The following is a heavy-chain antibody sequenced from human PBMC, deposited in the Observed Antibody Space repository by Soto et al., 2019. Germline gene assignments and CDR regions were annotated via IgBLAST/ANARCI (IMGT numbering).Heavy chain of an antibody. J-gene: IGHJ4*02. CDR1: GYTFTSYG. CDR2: ISACNGNT. V-gene: IGHV1-18*01. Sequence: ASVKVSCKASGYTFTSYGISWVRQAPGQGLEWMGMISACNGNTSYAQKFQGRVTMTRDTSTSTVYMELSSLRSEDTAVYYCARGQRWSGELPDDYWGQGTLVTVSS. D-gene: IGHD3-10*01. CDR3: ARGQRWSGELPDDY.